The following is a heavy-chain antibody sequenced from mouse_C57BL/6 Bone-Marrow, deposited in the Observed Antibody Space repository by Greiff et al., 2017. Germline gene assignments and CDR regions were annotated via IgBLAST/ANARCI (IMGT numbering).Heavy chain of an antibody. V-gene: IGHV1-80*01. Sequence: LQESGAELVKPGASVKISCKASGYAFSSYWMNWVKQRPGKGLEWIGQIYPGDGDTNYKGKFKGKATLTADKSSSTAYMQLSRLTSEDSAVYFCARWGGWLLFAYGGQGTLVTVSA. D-gene: IGHD2-3*01. CDR3: ARWGGWLLFAY. J-gene: IGHJ3*01. CDR2: IYPGDGDT. CDR1: GYAFSSYW.